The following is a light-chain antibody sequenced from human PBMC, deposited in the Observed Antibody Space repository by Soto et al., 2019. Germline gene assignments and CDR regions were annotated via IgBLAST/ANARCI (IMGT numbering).Light chain of an antibody. Sequence: QSVLTQPPSVSGAPGQRVALSCAGTSSNIGAGYDVHWYQHLPGTATKLLIFGNINRPAGVPDRFSGSKSGTSASLAISGLQAADEGYYYCQTYDTGVSGSIFGGGTKLTVL. V-gene: IGLV1-40*01. CDR3: QTYDTGVSGSI. CDR1: SSNIGAGYD. J-gene: IGLJ2*01. CDR2: GNI.